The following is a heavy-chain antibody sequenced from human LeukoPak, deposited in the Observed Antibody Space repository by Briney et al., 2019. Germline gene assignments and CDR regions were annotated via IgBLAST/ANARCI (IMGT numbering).Heavy chain of an antibody. J-gene: IGHJ4*02. D-gene: IGHD3-3*01. CDR2: ISGSGGST. CDR3: AKDLSPGFWSGYYPPPTIDY. CDR1: GFTFSSYA. Sequence: PGGSLRLSCAASGFTFSSYAMSWVRQAPGKGLEWVSAISGSGGSTYYADYVRGRFTISRDKSKNTLYLQMNSRRAEDTAVYYCAKDLSPGFWSGYYPPPTIDYWGQGTLVTVSS. V-gene: IGHV3-23*01.